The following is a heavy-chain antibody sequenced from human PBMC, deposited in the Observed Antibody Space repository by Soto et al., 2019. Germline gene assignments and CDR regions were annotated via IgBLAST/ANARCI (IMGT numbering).Heavy chain of an antibody. CDR2: IKSKIDGGTT. J-gene: IGHJ4*02. Sequence: GVPLRLSCSASVFLFTSPWMTWVRPAPGKGLGWVGRIKSKIDGGTTNYAAPVEGRFTISRDDSKNTLYLQMNSLESEDTAFYYCTTAGSPSTRDYWGQGTQVNVSS. CDR1: VFLFTSPW. CDR3: TTAGSPSTRDY. D-gene: IGHD6-13*01. V-gene: IGHV3-15*06.